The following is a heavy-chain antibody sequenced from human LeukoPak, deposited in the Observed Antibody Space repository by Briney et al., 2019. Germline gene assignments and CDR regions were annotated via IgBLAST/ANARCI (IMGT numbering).Heavy chain of an antibody. CDR3: ATPSLRHSGSYLYDY. V-gene: IGHV1-69*05. Sequence: GVSVKVSCKASGGTFSSYAISWVRQAPGQGLEWMGGIIPIFGTANYAQKFQGRVTITTDESTSTAYMELSSLRSEDTAVYYCATPSLRHSGSYLYDYWGQGTLVTVSS. CDR2: IIPIFGTA. CDR1: GGTFSSYA. J-gene: IGHJ4*02. D-gene: IGHD1-26*01.